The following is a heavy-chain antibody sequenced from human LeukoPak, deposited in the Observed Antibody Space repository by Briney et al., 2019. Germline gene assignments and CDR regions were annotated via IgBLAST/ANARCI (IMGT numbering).Heavy chain of an antibody. CDR3: VKSFYASPPAGMDV. CDR2: ISWKSDII. V-gene: IGHV3-9*01. Sequence: GGSLRLSCAASGFTFDDYAMHWVRQVPGKGLEWVSTISWKSDIIGYADSVKGRFTISRDNAKSSFYLQMNSLRVEDTALYYCVKSFYASPPAGMDVWGQGTTVTVSS. D-gene: IGHD2-2*01. CDR1: GFTFDDYA. J-gene: IGHJ6*02.